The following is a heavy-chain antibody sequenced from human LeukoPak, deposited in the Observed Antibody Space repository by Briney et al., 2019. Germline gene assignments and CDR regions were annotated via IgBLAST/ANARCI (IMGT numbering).Heavy chain of an antibody. CDR3: ARQGLPVAADY. J-gene: IGHJ4*02. CDR2: INPNSGGT. CDR1: GYTFTAYY. V-gene: IGHV1-2*02. D-gene: IGHD6-19*01. Sequence: ASVKVSCKASGYTFTAYYIHWGRQAPGQGLEWMGWINPNSGGTNYAQRFQGRVTMTRDTSISTAYMELSRLRSDDTAVYYCARQGLPVAADYWGQGTLVTVSS.